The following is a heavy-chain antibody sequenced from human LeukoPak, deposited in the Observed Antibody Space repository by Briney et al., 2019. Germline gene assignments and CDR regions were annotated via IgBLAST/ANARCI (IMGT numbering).Heavy chain of an antibody. CDR1: GGTFSSYA. Sequence: ASVKVSCKASGGTFSSYAISWVRQAPGQGLEWMGGIIPIFGTANYAQKFQGRVTITADESTSTTYMELSSLKSEDTAVYYCATTGGDIYYYYMDVWGKGTTVTISS. V-gene: IGHV1-69*13. J-gene: IGHJ6*03. CDR3: ATTGGDIYYYYMDV. CDR2: IIPIFGTA. D-gene: IGHD3-16*01.